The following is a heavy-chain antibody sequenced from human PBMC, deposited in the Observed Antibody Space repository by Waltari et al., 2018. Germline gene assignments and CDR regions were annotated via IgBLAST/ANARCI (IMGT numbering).Heavy chain of an antibody. V-gene: IGHV5-10-1*03. CDR1: GYIFPHYW. J-gene: IGHJ4*02. D-gene: IGHD3-22*01. CDR3: ARESYYDSGGYSVS. CDR2: IEPSESYT. Sequence: EVRLVQSGPVVKKPGESLTISFQGSGYIFPHYWISWVRQMPGTGLEWMAKIEPSESYTNYSLAFQGHVTISTDKSINTAFLQWHTLKASDTGVYYCARESYYDSGGYSVSWGQGTLVTVSS.